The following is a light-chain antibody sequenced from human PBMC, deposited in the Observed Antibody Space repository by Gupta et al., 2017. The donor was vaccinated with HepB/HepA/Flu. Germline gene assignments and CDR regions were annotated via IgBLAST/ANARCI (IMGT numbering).Light chain of an antibody. J-gene: IGKJ4*01. V-gene: IGKV1-8*01. CDR3: QQYYNYPPIT. CDR2: AAS. CDR1: QAISTY. Sequence: AVRMTQSPSSFSASTGDRITITCRASQAISTYLAWYQQKPGEAPNLLIYAASTLHSGVPSRFSGSGSGTEFTLTISDRQSEDFATYYCQQYYNYPPITFGGGTKVEIK.